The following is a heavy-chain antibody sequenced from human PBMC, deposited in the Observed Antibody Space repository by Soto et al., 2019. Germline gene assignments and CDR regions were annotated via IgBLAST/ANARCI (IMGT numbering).Heavy chain of an antibody. J-gene: IGHJ6*02. D-gene: IGHD5-18*01. CDR2: IRSKGYGGTL. CDR1: GFPFEDFA. Sequence: GGSLRLSCRGSGFPFEDFAMSWVRQAPGKGPEWIGFIRSKGYGGTLEYAASVKGRFIISRDNSKSLAFLQMNNLRTEDTDVYYCSRHLPTSSGWAQMEDVWGPGTTVTV. CDR3: SRHLPTSSGWAQMEDV. V-gene: IGHV3-49*04.